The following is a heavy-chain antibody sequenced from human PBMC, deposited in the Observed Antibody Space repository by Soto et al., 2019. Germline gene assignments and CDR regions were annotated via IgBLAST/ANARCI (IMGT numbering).Heavy chain of an antibody. CDR3: ARGLNVYYSDY. CDR1: GYSFTRYY. Sequence: ASVKVSCKASGYSFTRYYINWVRQAPGQRLEWMGWINAGNGNTKYSQKFQGRVTITRDTSASTAYMELSSLRSEDTAVYYCARGLNVYYSDYWGQGTLVTVSS. D-gene: IGHD3-10*01. CDR2: INAGNGNT. V-gene: IGHV1-3*01. J-gene: IGHJ4*02.